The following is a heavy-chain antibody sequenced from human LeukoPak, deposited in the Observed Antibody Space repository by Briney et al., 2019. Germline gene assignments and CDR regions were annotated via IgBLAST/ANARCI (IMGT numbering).Heavy chain of an antibody. D-gene: IGHD3-9*01. J-gene: IGHJ5*02. CDR3: ARAPYDILTGYYSWFDP. V-gene: IGHV4-4*02. Sequence: SETLSLTCAVSGGSIINSNWWSWVRQPPGKGLEWIGEIDHSGSTYYNPSLKSRVTISVDRSKNQFSLKLSSVTAADTAVYYCARAPYDILTGYYSWFDPWGQGTLVTVSS. CDR2: IDHSGST. CDR1: GGSIINSNW.